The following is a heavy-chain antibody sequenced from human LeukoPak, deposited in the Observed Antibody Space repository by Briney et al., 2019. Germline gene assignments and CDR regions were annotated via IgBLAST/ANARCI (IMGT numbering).Heavy chain of an antibody. CDR3: ARALPHRYSYGYGAFDY. J-gene: IGHJ4*02. CDR1: GGSISSYY. V-gene: IGHV4-59*01. CDR2: IYYSGST. Sequence: SETLSLTCTVSGGSISSYYWSWIRQPPGKGLEWIGYIYYSGSTNYNPSLKSRVTISVDTSKNQFSLKLSSVTAADTAEYYCARALPHRYSYGYGAFDYWGQGTLVTVSS. D-gene: IGHD5-18*01.